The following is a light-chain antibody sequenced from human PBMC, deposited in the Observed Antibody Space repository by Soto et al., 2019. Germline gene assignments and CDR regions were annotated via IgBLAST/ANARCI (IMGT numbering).Light chain of an antibody. CDR1: QSISSW. CDR3: QQGDSSPIT. J-gene: IGKJ5*01. V-gene: IGKV1-12*01. CDR2: AAS. Sequence: DIQMTQSPSSVSASVGDRVTITCRASQSISSWLAWYQQKPGTVPKLLIYAASSLQSGVPSRFSGSGAGTEFTLTITSLQPEDFGTYYCQQGDSSPITFGQATRLEIK.